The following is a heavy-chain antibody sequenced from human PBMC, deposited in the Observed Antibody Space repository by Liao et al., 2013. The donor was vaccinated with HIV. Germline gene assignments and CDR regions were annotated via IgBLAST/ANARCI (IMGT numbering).Heavy chain of an antibody. D-gene: IGHD5-18*01. CDR1: GGSISSGDYY. CDR2: IYTSGST. J-gene: IGHJ4*02. V-gene: IGHV4-61*02. Sequence: QVQLQESGPGLVKPSQTLSLTCTVSGGSISSGDYYWSWIRQPAGKGLEWIGRIYTSGSTNYNPSLKSRVTMSVDTSKNQFSLKLSSVTAADTAVYYCARGRLDTFDYWAREPWSPSPQ. CDR3: ARGRLDTFDY.